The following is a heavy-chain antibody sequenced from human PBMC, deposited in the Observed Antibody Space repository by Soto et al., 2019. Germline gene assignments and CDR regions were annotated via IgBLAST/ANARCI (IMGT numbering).Heavy chain of an antibody. Sequence: GASVKVSCKASGYTFISYDINWVRQAPGQGLEWIGWMNPNTANTGFAKKFQGRVTMTRDIPASTAYVELSGLRSKDTAVYYCARWGQNAAAGPKFDYWGQGTPVTVSS. D-gene: IGHD2-15*01. CDR1: GYTFISYD. J-gene: IGHJ4*02. CDR3: ARWGQNAAAGPKFDY. V-gene: IGHV1-8*02. CDR2: MNPNTANT.